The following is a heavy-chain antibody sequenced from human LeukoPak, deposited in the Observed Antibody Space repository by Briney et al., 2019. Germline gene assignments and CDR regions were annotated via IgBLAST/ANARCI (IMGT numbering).Heavy chain of an antibody. J-gene: IGHJ4*02. CDR3: ASSLLWFGELLYN. CDR2: ISSTSSYI. D-gene: IGHD3-10*01. V-gene: IGHV3-21*01. CDR1: GFTFSSYS. Sequence: PGGSLRLSCAASGFTFSSYSMNWVRQAPGKGLEWVSSISSTSSYIYYADSVKGRFTISRDNAKNSLYLQMNSLRAEDTAVYYCASSLLWFGELLYNWGQGTLVTVSS.